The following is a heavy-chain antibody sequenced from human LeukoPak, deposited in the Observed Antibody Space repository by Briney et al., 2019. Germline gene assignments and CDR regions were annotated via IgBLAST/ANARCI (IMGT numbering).Heavy chain of an antibody. J-gene: IGHJ4*02. CDR1: GGTFSSYA. CDR2: IIPIFGTA. Sequence: SVKVSCKASGGTFSSYAISWVRQAPGQGLEWMGGIIPIFGTANYAQKFQGRVTITTDESTSTAYMELSSLRSEDTAVYYCARRGYDLGGFDYWGQGTLVPVSS. D-gene: IGHD5-12*01. CDR3: ARRGYDLGGFDY. V-gene: IGHV1-69*05.